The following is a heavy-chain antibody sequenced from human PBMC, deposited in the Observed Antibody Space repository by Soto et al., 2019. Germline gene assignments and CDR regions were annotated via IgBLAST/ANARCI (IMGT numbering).Heavy chain of an antibody. V-gene: IGHV3-33*01. CDR3: ARGPGNFYYFDY. CDR2: IWYDGSNK. D-gene: IGHD1-7*01. Sequence: QVRLVESGGGVVQPGGSLRLSCAASGFSFSNYGMHWVRQAPGKGLGWVAVIWYDGSNKYFADSVKGRFSISRDSSKNTLFLQMNSLRFEDTAVYYCARGPGNFYYFDYWDQGILVTVSS. CDR1: GFSFSNYG. J-gene: IGHJ4*02.